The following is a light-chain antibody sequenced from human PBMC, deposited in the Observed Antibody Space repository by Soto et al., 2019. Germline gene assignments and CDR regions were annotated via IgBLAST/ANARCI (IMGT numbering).Light chain of an antibody. CDR3: MSYTTSIIYV. CDR2: DVT. Sequence: QSVLTQPASVSGSPGQSITISCTGTSSDVGFYNHVSWYQQHPGKAPKLMISDVTNRPSGVFDRFSGSKSGNTASLTISGLQTEDEADYYCMSYTTSIIYVFGSGTKVTVL. V-gene: IGLV2-14*01. J-gene: IGLJ1*01. CDR1: SSDVGFYNH.